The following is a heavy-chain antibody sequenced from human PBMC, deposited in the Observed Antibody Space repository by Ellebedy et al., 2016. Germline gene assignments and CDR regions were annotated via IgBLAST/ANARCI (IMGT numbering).Heavy chain of an antibody. Sequence: ASVKVSCKASGYTFTSQYMHWVRQAPGQGLEWMGWINPNSGGTNYAQKFQGWVTMTRDTSISTAYMELSSLRSEDTAVYYCARDPDDYSKGFDYWGQGTLVTVSS. J-gene: IGHJ4*02. CDR2: INPNSGGT. D-gene: IGHD4-11*01. CDR1: GYTFTSQY. CDR3: ARDPDDYSKGFDY. V-gene: IGHV1-2*04.